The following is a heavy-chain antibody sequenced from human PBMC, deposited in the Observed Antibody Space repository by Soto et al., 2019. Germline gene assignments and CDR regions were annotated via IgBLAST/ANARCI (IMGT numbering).Heavy chain of an antibody. D-gene: IGHD5-18*01. J-gene: IGHJ6*02. CDR2: IIPIFGTA. V-gene: IGHV1-69*12. CDR1: GGTFSSYA. Sequence: QVQLVQSGAEVKKPGSSVKVSCKASGGTFSSYAISWVRQAPGQGLEWIGGIIPIFGTANYAQKFQGRVTITADESTSTAYIELSSLRPEDTAVYYCARHSFCSTPKYSYGMDDWGQGTTVTVSS. CDR3: ARHSFCSTPKYSYGMDD.